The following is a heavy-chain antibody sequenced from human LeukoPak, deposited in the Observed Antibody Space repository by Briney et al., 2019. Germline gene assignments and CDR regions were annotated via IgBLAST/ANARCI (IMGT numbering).Heavy chain of an antibody. Sequence: SETLSLTCTVSGGSISSYYWSWIRQPPGKGLEWIGYIYYSGSTYYNPSLKSRVTISVDTSKNQFSLKLSSVTAADTAVYYCARQPITMVRGRYYFDYWGQGTLVTVSS. CDR1: GGSISSYY. CDR3: ARQPITMVRGRYYFDY. J-gene: IGHJ4*02. D-gene: IGHD3-10*01. CDR2: IYYSGST. V-gene: IGHV4-59*08.